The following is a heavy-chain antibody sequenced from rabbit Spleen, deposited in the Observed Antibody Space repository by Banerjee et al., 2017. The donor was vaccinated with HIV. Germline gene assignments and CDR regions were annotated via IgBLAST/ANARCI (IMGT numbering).Heavy chain of an antibody. V-gene: IGHV1S45*01. D-gene: IGHD1-1*01. CDR1: GVSLNDKDV. CDR2: INAVTGKA. J-gene: IGHJ4*01. CDR3: ARDLVGVIGWNFYL. Sequence: EQLEESGGGLVKPEGSLTLTCKASGVSLNDKDVMCWVRQAPGKGLEWIACINAVTGKAVYASWAKGRFTFSKTSSTTVTLQMTSLTAADTATYFCARDLVGVIGWNFYLWGPGTLVTVS.